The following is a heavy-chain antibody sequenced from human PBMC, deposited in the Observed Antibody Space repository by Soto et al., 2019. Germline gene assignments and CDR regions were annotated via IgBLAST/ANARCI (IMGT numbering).Heavy chain of an antibody. CDR2: IDSTGGRS. V-gene: IGHV3-23*01. CDR3: AMPKFDPSNCGRDCYFFDS. D-gene: IGHD2-21*02. Sequence: GGSLRLSGAACGFTFSSYSINWVRQAPWKGLQWVSAIDSTGGRSLHADSVKGRFTVSRDASKNTLYLQMSSLRVDDTAIYFCAMPKFDPSNCGRDCYFFDSWRRRTPVAVCS. CDR1: GFTFSSYS. J-gene: IGHJ4*02.